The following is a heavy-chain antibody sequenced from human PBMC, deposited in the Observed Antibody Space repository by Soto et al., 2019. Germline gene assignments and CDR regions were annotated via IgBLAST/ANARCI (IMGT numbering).Heavy chain of an antibody. D-gene: IGHD3-22*01. CDR2: VYDGRSA. V-gene: IGHV4-59*01. CDR1: GGSISNYY. Sequence: SETLSLTCTVSGGSISNYYWSWFRQPPGKGLESIGYVYDGRSANYNPSLKSRVTLSVDTSTNQCSLTLSSMTAADTAVYYCALRSMAVVPEYWGQGTLVTVSS. CDR3: ALRSMAVVPEY. J-gene: IGHJ4*02.